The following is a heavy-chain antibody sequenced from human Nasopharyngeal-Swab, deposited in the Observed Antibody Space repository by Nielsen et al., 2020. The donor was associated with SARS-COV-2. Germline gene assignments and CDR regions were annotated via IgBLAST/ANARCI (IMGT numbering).Heavy chain of an antibody. CDR1: GYTFTELS. D-gene: IGHD2-2*01. Sequence: ASVKVSCKVSGYTFTELSMHWVRQAPGKGLEWMGGFDPEEGETIYAQKFQGRVTMTEDTSTDTAYMELSGLRSEDTAIYYCAILGYCSSNMCPPQRNWFDPWGQGTLDTVSS. CDR3: AILGYCSSNMCPPQRNWFDP. J-gene: IGHJ5*02. V-gene: IGHV1-24*01. CDR2: FDPEEGET.